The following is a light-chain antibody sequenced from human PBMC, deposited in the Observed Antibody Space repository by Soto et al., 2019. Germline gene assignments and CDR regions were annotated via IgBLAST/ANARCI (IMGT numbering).Light chain of an antibody. V-gene: IGKV1-27*01. CDR2: AAS. Sequence: DIQMTQSPSSLSASEGDRVTITCRASQDISNHLAWYQQKPGKSPKLLIYAASKLQSGVPFRFSGSGSGTDFTLTVSSLQPEDVATYYCQKSNGAPYTFGQGTKLEIK. CDR3: QKSNGAPYT. J-gene: IGKJ2*01. CDR1: QDISNH.